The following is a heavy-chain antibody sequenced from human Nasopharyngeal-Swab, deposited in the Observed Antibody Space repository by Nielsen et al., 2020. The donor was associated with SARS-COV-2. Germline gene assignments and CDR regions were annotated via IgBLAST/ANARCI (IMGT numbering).Heavy chain of an antibody. V-gene: IGHV3-7*01. D-gene: IGHD3-22*01. Sequence: GGSLRLSCAASGFTFSSYWMGWVRQAPGKGLEWVANIKQDGSEKYYVDSVKGRFTISRDNAKNSLYLQMNSLRAEDTAVYYCAREVVTMIVVTHYYYGMDVWGQGTTVTVSS. CDR2: IKQDGSEK. CDR3: AREVVTMIVVTHYYYGMDV. CDR1: GFTFSSYW. J-gene: IGHJ6*02.